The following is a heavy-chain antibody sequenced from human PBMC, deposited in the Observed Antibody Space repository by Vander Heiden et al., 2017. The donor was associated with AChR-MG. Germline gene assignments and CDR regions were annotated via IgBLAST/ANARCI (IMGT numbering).Heavy chain of an antibody. D-gene: IGHD3-10*01. CDR3: TRDLRTRYYFDY. CDR2: IRSKAYGETT. J-gene: IGHJ4*02. V-gene: IGHV3-49*03. CDR1: GFTFGAYA. Sequence: EVQLVESGGGLVQPGRSLRLSCTASGFTFGAYAMSWFRQAPGKGLEWVGFIRSKAYGETTDYAASVKGRFSISRDDSKSIAYLQMNSLKTEDTAVYYCTRDLRTRYYFDYWGQGTLVTVSS.